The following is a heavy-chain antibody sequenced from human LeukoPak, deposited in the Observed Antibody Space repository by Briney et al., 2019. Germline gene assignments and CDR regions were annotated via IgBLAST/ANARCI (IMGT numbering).Heavy chain of an antibody. J-gene: IGHJ4*02. CDR1: GGSFSSGYY. CDR2: IYHSGRT. D-gene: IGHD2-2*03. Sequence: SETLSLTCAVYGGSFSSGYYWTWIRQPPGKGLEWIGEIYHSGRTNYSPSLKSRVTLSVDTSKNQFSLNLKSVTAADTAVYYCARGDGSTSKISGYYFAYWGQGTLVTVSS. CDR3: ARGDGSTSKISGYYFAY. V-gene: IGHV4-34*01.